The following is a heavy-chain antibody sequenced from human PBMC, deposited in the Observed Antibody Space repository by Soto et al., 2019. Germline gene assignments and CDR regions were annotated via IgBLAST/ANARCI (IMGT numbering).Heavy chain of an antibody. CDR2: ISAYNGNT. J-gene: IGHJ6*02. V-gene: IGHV1-18*01. CDR1: GYTFTSYG. Sequence: ASVKVSCKASGYTFTSYGISWVRQAPGQGLEWVGWISAYNGNTNYAQKLQGRVTMTTDTSTSTAYMELRSLRSDDTAVYYCARDYYDSSGYYYDYYYYGMDVWGQGTTVTVSS. D-gene: IGHD3-22*01. CDR3: ARDYYDSSGYYYDYYYYGMDV.